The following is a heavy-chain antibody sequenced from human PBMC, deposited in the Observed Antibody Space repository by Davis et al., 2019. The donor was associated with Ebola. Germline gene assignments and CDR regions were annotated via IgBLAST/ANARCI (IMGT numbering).Heavy chain of an antibody. CDR3: AFQGHIATTPPATEYFDY. CDR1: GYSFTSYG. CDR2: ITAGNGDT. Sequence: ASVKVSCKASGYSFTSYGMHWLRQAPGQRPEWMGWITAGNGDTKYSQKFQTRVTITRDTAASTAYMEMSSLISEDTAVYYCAFQGHIATTPPATEYFDYWGQGTLVTVSS. V-gene: IGHV1-3*01. D-gene: IGHD2-2*01. J-gene: IGHJ4*02.